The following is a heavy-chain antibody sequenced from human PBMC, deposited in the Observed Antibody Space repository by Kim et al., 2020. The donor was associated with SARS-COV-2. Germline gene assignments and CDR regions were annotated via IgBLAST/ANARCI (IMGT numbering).Heavy chain of an antibody. V-gene: IGHV1-3*01. J-gene: IGHJ5*02. CDR2: GNI. CDR3: ARGDAWFDP. Sequence: GNIKNSQKFQGRVTITGDTSASTAYMELSSLRSEDTAVYYCARGDAWFDPWGQGTLVTVSS.